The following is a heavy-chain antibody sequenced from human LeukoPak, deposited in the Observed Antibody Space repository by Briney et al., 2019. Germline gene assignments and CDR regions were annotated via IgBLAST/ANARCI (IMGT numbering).Heavy chain of an antibody. Sequence: GGSLRLSCAASGFTFSSYAMHWVRQAPGKGLEYVSAISSNGGSTYYANSVKGRFTISRDNSKNTLYLQMNSLRAEDTAVYYCARDEYWTLTTVVTAFDYWGQGIMVTVSS. CDR1: GFTFSSYA. CDR3: ARDEYWTLTTVVTAFDY. J-gene: IGHJ4*02. CDR2: ISSNGGST. V-gene: IGHV3-64*01. D-gene: IGHD4-23*01.